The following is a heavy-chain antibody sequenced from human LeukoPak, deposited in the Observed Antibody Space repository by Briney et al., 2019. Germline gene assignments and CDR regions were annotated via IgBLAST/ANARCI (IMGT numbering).Heavy chain of an antibody. CDR3: ARHGGTIFGVVIYPYGLDV. Sequence: SETLSLTCTVSGGSISSYYWSWIRQPPGNGLEWIGYIYYSGSTNYNPSLKSRVTISVDTSKNQFSLKLSSVTAADTAVYYCARHGGTIFGVVIYPYGLDVWGQGTTVTVSS. CDR2: IYYSGST. D-gene: IGHD3-3*01. J-gene: IGHJ6*02. CDR1: GGSISSYY. V-gene: IGHV4-59*08.